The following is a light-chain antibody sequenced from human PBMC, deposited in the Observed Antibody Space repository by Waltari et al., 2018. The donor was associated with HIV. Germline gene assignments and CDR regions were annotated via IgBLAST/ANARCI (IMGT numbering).Light chain of an antibody. CDR1: GSNIGGHE. CDR2: DNN. V-gene: IGLV1-51*01. J-gene: IGLJ3*02. Sequence: QSVLTQPPSVSAAPGQTVTISCSGRGSNIGGHEVSWYQQLPGTAPKLLIYDNNNRSPGIPDRFSGSKSGTSATLGITGLQTGDEADYYCGTWDSSLSAVFGGGTKVTV. CDR3: GTWDSSLSAV.